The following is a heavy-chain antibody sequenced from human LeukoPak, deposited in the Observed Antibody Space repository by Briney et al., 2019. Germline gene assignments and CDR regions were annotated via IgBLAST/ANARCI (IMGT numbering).Heavy chain of an antibody. V-gene: IGHV3-9*03. CDR1: GFTFDDYA. J-gene: IGHJ4*02. CDR3: AKDHSHNYYDSSGYYSVYFDY. Sequence: HPGGSLRLSCAASGFTFDDYAMHWVRQAPGKGLEWVSGISWNSGSIGYADSVKGRFTISRDNAKNSPYLQMNSLRAEDMALYYCAKDHSHNYYDSSGYYSVYFDYWGQGTLVTVSS. D-gene: IGHD3-22*01. CDR2: ISWNSGSI.